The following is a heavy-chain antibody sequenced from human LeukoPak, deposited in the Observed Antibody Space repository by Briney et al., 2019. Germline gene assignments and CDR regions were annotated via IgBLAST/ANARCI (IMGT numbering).Heavy chain of an antibody. Sequence: SQTLSLTCTVSGGSISSRSYYSSWIRQPAGKGLEWIGRIYTSGSANYNPSLQSRVTISLDTSKNQFSLRLSSVTAADTAVYYCARAVGSSESNWFDPWGQGTLATVSS. J-gene: IGHJ5*02. CDR1: GGSISSRSYY. CDR2: IYTSGSA. D-gene: IGHD1-26*01. CDR3: ARAVGSSESNWFDP. V-gene: IGHV4-61*02.